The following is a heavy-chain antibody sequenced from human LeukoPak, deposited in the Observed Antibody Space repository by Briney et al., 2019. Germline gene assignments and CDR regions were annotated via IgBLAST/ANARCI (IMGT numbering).Heavy chain of an antibody. CDR1: GGSINSHY. CDR2: IFNTGNT. V-gene: IGHV4-59*11. CDR3: ASRPADTTWYGVFDY. Sequence: SETLSLTCSFSGGSINSHYWSWIRQPPGKRLEWIGYIFNTGNTNYNPSLASRVTMSVDTSRAQFFLRLSPVTAADTAIYYCASRPADTTWYGVFDYWSQGTLVTVSS. J-gene: IGHJ4*02. D-gene: IGHD3-10*01.